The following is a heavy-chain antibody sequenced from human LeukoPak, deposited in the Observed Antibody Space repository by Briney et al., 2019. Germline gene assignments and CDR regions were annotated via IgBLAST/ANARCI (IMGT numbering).Heavy chain of an antibody. CDR2: MNPNGGNT. J-gene: IGHJ5*02. V-gene: IGHV1-8*01. CDR3: ARARGRPHNWFDP. Sequence: ASVKVSCKASGYTFTSYDINWVRQATGQGLEWMGWMNPNGGNTGYAQKFQGRVTMTRNTSISTAYMELSSLRSEDTAVYYCARARGRPHNWFDPWGQGTLVTVSS. CDR1: GYTFTSYD.